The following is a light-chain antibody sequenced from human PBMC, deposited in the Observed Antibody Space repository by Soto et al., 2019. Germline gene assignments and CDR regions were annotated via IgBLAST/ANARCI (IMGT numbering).Light chain of an antibody. CDR1: QTVLYDFSNKNF. Sequence: DIVMTQSPDFLAVSLGERASINCKSSQTVLYDFSNKNFLAWYQQKPGQPPKLLIYWASTRASGVPDRFSGSGSGTDFPLTISSLQAEDVAVYFCQQYHTNPLTFGGGTKVEIK. CDR3: QQYHTNPLT. CDR2: WAS. J-gene: IGKJ4*01. V-gene: IGKV4-1*01.